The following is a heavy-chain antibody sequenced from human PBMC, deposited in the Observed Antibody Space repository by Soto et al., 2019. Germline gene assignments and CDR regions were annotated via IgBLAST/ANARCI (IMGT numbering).Heavy chain of an antibody. CDR3: ATPYHFNH. J-gene: IGHJ5*02. V-gene: IGHV3-21*06. D-gene: IGHD3-16*01. CDR1: GFMFSAYT. Sequence: GWSLRLSCAASGFMFSAYTMNWVRQAPGKGLEWLSSISDDSSYIDYADSLRGRFTVSRDNARNSLYLQIDSLGVEDTAVYYCATPYHFNHWGPGTLVTVSS. CDR2: ISDDSSYI.